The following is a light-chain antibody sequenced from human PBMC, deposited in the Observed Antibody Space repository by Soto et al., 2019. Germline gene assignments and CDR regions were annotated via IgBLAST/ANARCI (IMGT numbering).Light chain of an antibody. CDR3: QQYYSYPIT. Sequence: ALRMTQSPSSLSASTGDRVTITCRASQGISSYLAWYQQKPGKAPKLLIYAASTSQSGVPSRFSGGGFGTDFTLTISSLQSNAFATYYCQQYYSYPITFCQGQRLEIK. J-gene: IGKJ5*01. V-gene: IGKV1-8*01. CDR2: AAS. CDR1: QGISSY.